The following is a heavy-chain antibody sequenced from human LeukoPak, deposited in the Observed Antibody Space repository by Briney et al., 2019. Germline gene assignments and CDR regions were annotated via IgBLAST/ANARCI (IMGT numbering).Heavy chain of an antibody. D-gene: IGHD4-23*01. Sequence: PGGSLRLSCAASGFTFTSYGISWVRQAPGQGLEWVGWISAYNGNTNYAQKLQGRVTMTTDTSTSTAYMELRSLRSDDTAVYYCARAFPDIINDYGGTTYYYYYYMDVWGKGTTVTVSS. CDR1: GFTFTSYG. V-gene: IGHV1-18*01. CDR3: ARAFPDIINDYGGTTYYYYYYMDV. CDR2: ISAYNGNT. J-gene: IGHJ6*03.